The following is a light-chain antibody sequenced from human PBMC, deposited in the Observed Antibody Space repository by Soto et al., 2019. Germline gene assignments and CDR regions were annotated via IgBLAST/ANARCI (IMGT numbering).Light chain of an antibody. CDR1: QNIGNY. Sequence: DIQMTQSPSSLSASVGDTVTITCRASQNIGNYLNWYQHKPGKAPNLLIYAASSLQSGVPSRFSGSGSGTDFTLTISSLQPEDFASYYCQESYGTHWTFGQGTKVDIK. CDR3: QESYGTHWT. J-gene: IGKJ1*01. CDR2: AAS. V-gene: IGKV1-39*01.